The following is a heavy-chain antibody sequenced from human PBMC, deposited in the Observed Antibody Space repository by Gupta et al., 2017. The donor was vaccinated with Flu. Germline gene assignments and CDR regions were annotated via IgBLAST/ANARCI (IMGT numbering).Heavy chain of an antibody. Sequence: EVEVLESGGGLVQPGGSLRLSCTGSGFSFGRLAMSWVRQTPGKGLEWVSARTPDGRPFYTDSVEGRFTISRDDSKSTLYLQMDSLRADDTALYYCAKESKYGSPRYYYMDVWGKGTTVTVS. D-gene: IGHD6-6*01. J-gene: IGHJ6*03. V-gene: IGHV3-23*01. CDR3: AKESKYGSPRYYYMDV. CDR1: GFSFGRLA. CDR2: RTPDGRP.